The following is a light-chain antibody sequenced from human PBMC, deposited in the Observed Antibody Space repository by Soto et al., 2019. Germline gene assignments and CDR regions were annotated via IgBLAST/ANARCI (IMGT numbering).Light chain of an antibody. CDR3: QQYSIWRT. J-gene: IGKJ1*01. CDR1: QGINRY. Sequence: EIVLTQSPATLSLSPGERATLSCRASQGINRYLAWYQQKPGQAPRLLIYYASNRAAGIPARFSGSGSGTEFTLTISSLQSEDFAVYYCQQYSIWRTFGQGTKVDIK. CDR2: YAS. V-gene: IGKV3-11*01.